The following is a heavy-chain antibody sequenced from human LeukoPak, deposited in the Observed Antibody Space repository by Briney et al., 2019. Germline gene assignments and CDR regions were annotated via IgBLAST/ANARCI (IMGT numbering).Heavy chain of an antibody. CDR1: GGSISSSNYY. D-gene: IGHD6-6*01. CDR3: ARVDYSSSAENYYYYYMDV. J-gene: IGHJ6*03. V-gene: IGHV4-39*01. CDR2: IYYSGST. Sequence: SETLSLTCTVSGGSISSSNYYWGWIRQPPGKGPEWIGNIYYSGSTYYNPSLKSGVIMSVDTSENQFSLKVSSVTAADTAVYYCARVDYSSSAENYYYYYMDVWGKGTTITVSS.